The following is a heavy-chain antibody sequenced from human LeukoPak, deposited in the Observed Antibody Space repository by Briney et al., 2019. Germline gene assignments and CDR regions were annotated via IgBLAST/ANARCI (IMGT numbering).Heavy chain of an antibody. CDR1: DGSIIGYS. V-gene: IGHV4-59*01. CDR2: IFDSGST. CDR3: ARSITGTLGLYYYYMDV. Sequence: KASETLSLTCTVSDGSIIGYSWSWVRQPPGKGLEWVGYIFDSGSTHYNPSLKSRVTIPLDTSKNQFSLRLSSVTAADTAVYYCARSITGTLGLYYYYMDVWGKGTTVTVSS. D-gene: IGHD1-20*01. J-gene: IGHJ6*03.